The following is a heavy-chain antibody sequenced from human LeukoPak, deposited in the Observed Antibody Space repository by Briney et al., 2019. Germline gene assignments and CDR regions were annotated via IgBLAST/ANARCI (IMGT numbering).Heavy chain of an antibody. Sequence: GGSLRLSCAASGFNFNNYGMSWVRQAPEKGLEWVSSVSISGDNTYYSDSVKGRFTISRDNSKDTLDLLMSSLRGDDTAVYYCARGRGRNPSGYYYYMDVWGKGTTVTVSS. CDR2: VSISGDNT. CDR3: ARGRGRNPSGYYYYMDV. CDR1: GFNFNNYG. V-gene: IGHV3-23*01. J-gene: IGHJ6*03. D-gene: IGHD2-15*01.